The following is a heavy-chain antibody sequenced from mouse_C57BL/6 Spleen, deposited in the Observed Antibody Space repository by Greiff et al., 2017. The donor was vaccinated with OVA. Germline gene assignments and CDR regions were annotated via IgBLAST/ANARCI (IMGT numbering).Heavy chain of an antibody. CDR1: GYTFTSYW. CDR2: IHPNSGST. Sequence: QVQLQQPGAELVKPGASVKLSCKASGYTFTSYWMHWVKQRPGQGLEWIGMIHPNSGSTNYNEKFKSKATLTVDKSSSTAYMQLSSLTSEDSAVYYGARSRYGSSWYFDVWGTGTTVTVSS. CDR3: ARSRYGSSWYFDV. J-gene: IGHJ1*03. D-gene: IGHD1-1*01. V-gene: IGHV1-64*01.